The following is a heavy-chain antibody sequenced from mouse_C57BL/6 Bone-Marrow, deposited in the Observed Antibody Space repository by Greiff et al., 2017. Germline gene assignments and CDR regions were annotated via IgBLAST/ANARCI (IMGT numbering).Heavy chain of an antibody. J-gene: IGHJ2*01. CDR1: GYTFTDYE. D-gene: IGHD2-3*01. CDR3: TRSMHYFDY. V-gene: IGHV1-15*01. CDR2: IDPETGGT. Sequence: QVQLQQSGAELVRPGASVTLSCKASGYTFTDYEMHWVKQTPVHGLEWIGAIDPETGGTAYTQKFKGKAILTADKSSSTAYMELRSLTSEDSAVYYCTRSMHYFDYWGQGTTLTVSS.